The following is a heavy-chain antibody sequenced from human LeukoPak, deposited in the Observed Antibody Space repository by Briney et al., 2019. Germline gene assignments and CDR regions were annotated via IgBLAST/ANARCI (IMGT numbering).Heavy chain of an antibody. V-gene: IGHV4-4*07. J-gene: IGHJ3*02. Sequence: SETLSLTCTVSGGSISSYYWSWIRQPAGKGLEWIGRIYTSGSTNYNPSLKSRVTMSVDTSKNQFSLKLSSVTGADTAVYYCARDPYCSGSSCYDDAFDIWGQGTMVTVSS. CDR1: GGSISSYY. D-gene: IGHD2-15*01. CDR3: ARDPYCSGSSCYDDAFDI. CDR2: IYTSGST.